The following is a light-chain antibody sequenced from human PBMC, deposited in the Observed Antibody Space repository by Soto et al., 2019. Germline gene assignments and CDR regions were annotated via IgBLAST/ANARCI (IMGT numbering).Light chain of an antibody. Sequence: QYALTQPASVSGSPGPSITISCTGTSSDVGGFNYVSWYQQHPGKAPKLMIYDVNNRPSGVSNRFSGSKSGNTSSLTISGIQAEDEADYYCSSYTTSSSYVFGAGTKVTVL. J-gene: IGLJ1*01. CDR3: SSYTTSSSYV. CDR1: SSDVGGFNY. CDR2: DVN. V-gene: IGLV2-14*01.